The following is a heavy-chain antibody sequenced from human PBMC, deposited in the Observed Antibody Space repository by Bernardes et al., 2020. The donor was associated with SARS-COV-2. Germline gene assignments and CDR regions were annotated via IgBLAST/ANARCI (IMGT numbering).Heavy chain of an antibody. CDR2: IIPIFETT. CDR3: ARPTRQQLVRDYYYVVDV. J-gene: IGHJ6*02. Sequence: SVKVSCKPSGGTFNISAISWVRQAPGQGLEWMGGIIPIFETTNYAQKFQGRVTITADKPTNTVYLELNSLRSDDTAVYYCARPTRQQLVRDYYYVVDVWGQGTTVTVSS. D-gene: IGHD6-13*01. V-gene: IGHV1-69*06. CDR1: GGTFNISA.